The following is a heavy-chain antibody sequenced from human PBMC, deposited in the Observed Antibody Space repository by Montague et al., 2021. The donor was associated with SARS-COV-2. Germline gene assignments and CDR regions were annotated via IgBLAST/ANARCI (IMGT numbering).Heavy chain of an antibody. J-gene: IGHJ3*01. Sequence: SETLSLTCSVSGASISTNYWSWIRQPPGKGPEWIGNTFYRGTTHYNPSLKSRVTLSVDASSNQVSLKLASVTAADTAVYYCASYDGAFDPWGQGTMVLVSS. CDR3: ASYDGAFDP. D-gene: IGHD3-22*01. CDR2: TFYRGTT. CDR1: GASISTNY. V-gene: IGHV4-59*08.